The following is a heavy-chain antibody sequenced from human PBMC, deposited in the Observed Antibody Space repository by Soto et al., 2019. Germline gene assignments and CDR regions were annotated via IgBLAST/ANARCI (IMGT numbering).Heavy chain of an antibody. J-gene: IGHJ4*02. V-gene: IGHV4-31*03. CDR3: ARDSSSGYYDY. D-gene: IGHD3-22*01. CDR1: GGSITSGGYY. CDR2: IDYSGSS. Sequence: QVQLQQSGPGLVKPSQTLSLTCTVSGGSITSGGYYWSWIRQHPGKGLEWIGYIDYSGSSYSNPSLKGRVTISVDTSKNQFSLKLSSVTAADTAVYYCARDSSSGYYDYWGQGTLVTVSA.